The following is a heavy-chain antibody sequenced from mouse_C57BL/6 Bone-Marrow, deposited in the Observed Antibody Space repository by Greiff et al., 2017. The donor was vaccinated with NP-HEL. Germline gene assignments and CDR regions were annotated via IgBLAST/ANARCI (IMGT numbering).Heavy chain of an antibody. CDR2: IDPSDSET. Sequence: QVQLQQPGAELVRPGSSVKLSCKASGYTFTSYWMHWVKQRPIQGLEWIGNIDPSDSETPYNQKFKDKATLTVDKSSSTAYMQLSSLTSEDSAVYYCARRYYLSDYYAMDYWGQGTSVTVSS. CDR1: GYTFTSYW. D-gene: IGHD2-3*01. V-gene: IGHV1-52*01. J-gene: IGHJ4*01. CDR3: ARRYYLSDYYAMDY.